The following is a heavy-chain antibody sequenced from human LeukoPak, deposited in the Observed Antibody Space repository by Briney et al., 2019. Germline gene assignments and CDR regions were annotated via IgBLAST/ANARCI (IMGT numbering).Heavy chain of an antibody. D-gene: IGHD3-3*01. V-gene: IGHV4-30-4*01. CDR3: ARQHYDFWSGHRRAFDY. J-gene: IGHJ4*02. Sequence: PSETLSLTCTVSGGSISSGDYYWSWIRQPPGKGLEWIGYIYYSGSTYYNPSLKSRVTISVDTSKTQFSLKLSSVTAADTAVYYCARQHYDFWSGHRRAFDYWGQGTLVTVSS. CDR2: IYYSGST. CDR1: GGSISSGDYY.